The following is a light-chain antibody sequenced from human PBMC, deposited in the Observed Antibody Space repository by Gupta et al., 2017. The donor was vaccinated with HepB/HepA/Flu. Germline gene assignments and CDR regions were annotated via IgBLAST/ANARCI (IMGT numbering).Light chain of an antibody. Sequence: IQMPPSPSSLSASVGDRVTITCRASQNINRYVSWFQQKPGKAPKLLSDGTSSMETGVPARCSGSGSGTDYTLSISSLQPEDFATYYCQQRDSTPLTFGGGTKVEIK. CDR1: QNINRY. CDR3: QQRDSTPLT. V-gene: IGKV1-39*01. CDR2: GTS. J-gene: IGKJ4*01.